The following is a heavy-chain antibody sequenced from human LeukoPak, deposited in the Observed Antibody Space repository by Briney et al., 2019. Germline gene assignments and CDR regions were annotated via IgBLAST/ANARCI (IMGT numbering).Heavy chain of an antibody. D-gene: IGHD1-26*01. J-gene: IGHJ6*03. CDR2: ISGSGGST. V-gene: IGHV3-23*01. Sequence: GGSLRLSCAASGFTFSSYAMSWVRQAPGKGLEWVSAISGSGGSTYYADSVKGRFTISRDNSKNTLYLQMNSLRAEDTAVYYCAKGAGATGLAPYYYYMDVWGKGTTVTVSS. CDR3: AKGAGATGLAPYYYYMDV. CDR1: GFTFSSYA.